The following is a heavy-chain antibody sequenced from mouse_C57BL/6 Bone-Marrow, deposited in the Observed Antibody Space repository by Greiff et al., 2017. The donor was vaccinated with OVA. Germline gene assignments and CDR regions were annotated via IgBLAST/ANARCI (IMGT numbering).Heavy chain of an antibody. CDR3: AGNYGSSYYWFAY. J-gene: IGHJ3*01. Sequence: QVQLQQPGAELVKPGASVKLSCKASGYTFTSYWMQWVKQRPGQGLEWIGEIDPSDSYTNYNQKFKGKATLTVDTSSSTAYMQLSSLTSEDSAVYYCAGNYGSSYYWFAYWGQGTLVTVSA. CDR2: IDPSDSYT. CDR1: GYTFTSYW. V-gene: IGHV1-50*01. D-gene: IGHD1-1*01.